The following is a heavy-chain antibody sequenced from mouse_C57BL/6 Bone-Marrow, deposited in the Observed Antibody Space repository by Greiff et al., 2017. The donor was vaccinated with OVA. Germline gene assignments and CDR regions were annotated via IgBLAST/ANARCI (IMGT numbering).Heavy chain of an antibody. Sequence: QVQLQQSGAELVRPGASVTLSCKASGYTFTDYEMHWVKQTPVHGLEWIGAIDPETGGTDYNQKFKGKAILTADKSSSTAYMELRSLTSEDSAVYYCTRPGGNSLDYWGQGTTLTVSS. CDR1: GYTFTDYE. CDR2: IDPETGGT. CDR3: TRPGGNSLDY. J-gene: IGHJ2*01. V-gene: IGHV1-15*01. D-gene: IGHD4-1*01.